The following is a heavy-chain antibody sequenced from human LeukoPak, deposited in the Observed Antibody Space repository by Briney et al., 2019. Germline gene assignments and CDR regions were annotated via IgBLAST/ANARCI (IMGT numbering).Heavy chain of an antibody. V-gene: IGHV3-30*04. D-gene: IGHD6-13*01. J-gene: IGHJ4*02. CDR1: GFTFSSYA. Sequence: GGSLRLSCAASGFTFSSYAMHWVRQAPGKGLEWVAVISYDGSNKYYADSVKGRFTISRDNSKNTLYLQMNSLRAEDTAVYYCARDGWPGSSYYRPFDYWGQGTLVTVSS. CDR3: ARDGWPGSSYYRPFDY. CDR2: ISYDGSNK.